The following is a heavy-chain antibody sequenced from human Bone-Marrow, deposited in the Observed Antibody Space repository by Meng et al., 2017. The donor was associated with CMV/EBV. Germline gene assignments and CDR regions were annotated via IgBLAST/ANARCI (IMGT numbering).Heavy chain of an antibody. D-gene: IGHD3-3*01. CDR2: INPNSGNT. CDR1: GYTFTGYY. Sequence: ASVKVSCKASGYTFTGYYMHWVRQAPGQGLEWMGWINPNSGNTGYAQKFQGRVTMTRNTSISTAYMELSSLRSEDTAVYYCAIPAGDFWSGQGSPDAFDIWGQGTMVTVSS. CDR3: AIPAGDFWSGQGSPDAFDI. J-gene: IGHJ3*02. V-gene: IGHV1-8*02.